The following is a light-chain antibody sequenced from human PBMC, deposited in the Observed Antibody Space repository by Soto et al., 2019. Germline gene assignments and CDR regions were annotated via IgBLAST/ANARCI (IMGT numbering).Light chain of an antibody. CDR1: SSNTGRSN. V-gene: IGLV1-47*01. Sequence: QSVLTQPPSASGTHGQRVTISCCGRSSNTGRSNVFWYQQLPGTAPKLLIYKSYQRPSGVPDRFSGSKSGTSASLAISGLRSEDEADYYCAAWDDSLSAWVFGGGTKVTVL. CDR3: AAWDDSLSAWV. J-gene: IGLJ3*02. CDR2: KSY.